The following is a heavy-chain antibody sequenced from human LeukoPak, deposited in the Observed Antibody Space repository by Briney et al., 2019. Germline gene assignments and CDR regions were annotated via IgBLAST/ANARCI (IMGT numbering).Heavy chain of an antibody. CDR2: ISYDGKIK. CDR3: ARDPQRGAPDYFDS. Sequence: GGSLRLSCAASEFTFRTSPMHWVRQAPGKGLEWVAVISYDGKIKVYADSVKGRFTISRDIAKNMLYLEMNSLRTEDTAVYYCARDPQRGAPDYFDSWGQGTLVTVSS. D-gene: IGHD6-25*01. V-gene: IGHV3-30*04. J-gene: IGHJ4*02. CDR1: EFTFRTSP.